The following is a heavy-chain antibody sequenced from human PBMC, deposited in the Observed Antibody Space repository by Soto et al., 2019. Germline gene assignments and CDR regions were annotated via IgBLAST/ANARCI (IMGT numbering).Heavy chain of an antibody. V-gene: IGHV4-59*01. CDR1: GGSIRSYY. J-gene: IGHJ6*02. D-gene: IGHD2-21*02. CDR2: LHNSGST. CDR3: ARDLWGYCGTDCYPLDV. Sequence: SETLSLTCTVSGGSIRSYYWSWIRQAPGKGLEWIGYLHNSGSTVYNPSLKSRVTISVDTSKNQFSLKLNSVTAADTAVYYCARDLWGYCGTDCYPLDVWGQGTTVTVSS.